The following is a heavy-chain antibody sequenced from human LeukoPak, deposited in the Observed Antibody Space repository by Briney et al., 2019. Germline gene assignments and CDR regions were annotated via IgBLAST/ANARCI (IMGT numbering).Heavy chain of an antibody. J-gene: IGHJ4*02. CDR1: GGSISSSSYY. CDR3: ARHWGSIAARQADY. CDR2: IYYSGST. V-gene: IGHV4-39*01. Sequence: SETLSLTCTVSGGSISSSSYYWGWIRQPPGKGLEWIGSIYYSGSTYYNPSLKSRITITVDASKHQFSLKMSSGAAADTAAYYCARHWGSIAARQADYWGQGTLVTVSS. D-gene: IGHD6-6*01.